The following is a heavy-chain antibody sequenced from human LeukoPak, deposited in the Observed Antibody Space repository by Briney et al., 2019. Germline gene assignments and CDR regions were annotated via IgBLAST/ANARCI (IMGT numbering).Heavy chain of an antibody. Sequence: SGTLSLTCAVYGGSFSGYYWSWIRQPPGKGLEWIGEINHSGSTNYNPSLKSRVTISVDTSKNQFSLKLSSVTAADTAVYYCARLRPLITMVRGVRYAGAFDIWGQGTMVTVSS. CDR2: INHSGST. V-gene: IGHV4-34*01. D-gene: IGHD3-10*01. J-gene: IGHJ3*02. CDR3: ARLRPLITMVRGVRYAGAFDI. CDR1: GGSFSGYY.